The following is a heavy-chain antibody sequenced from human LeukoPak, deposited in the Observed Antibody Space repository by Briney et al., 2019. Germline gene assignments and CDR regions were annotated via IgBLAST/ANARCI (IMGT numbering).Heavy chain of an antibody. CDR2: IYHSGST. CDR3: AASCRSGGSCYSYYYFDY. CDR1: GASISSGGYS. V-gene: IGHV4-30-2*01. D-gene: IGHD2-15*01. Sequence: SETLSLTCAVSGASISSGGYSWRWIRQPPGKGLEWIGYIYHSGSTYYNPSLKSRVTISVDRSKNQFSLKLSSVTAADTAVYYCAASCRSGGSCYSYYYFDYWGQGTLVTVSS. J-gene: IGHJ4*02.